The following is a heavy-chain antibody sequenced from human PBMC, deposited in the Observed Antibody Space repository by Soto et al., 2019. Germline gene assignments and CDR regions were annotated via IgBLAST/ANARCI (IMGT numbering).Heavy chain of an antibody. V-gene: IGHV1-3*01. CDR1: GYTFTSYA. J-gene: IGHJ5*02. Sequence: ASVKVSCKASGYTFTSYAMHWVRQAPGQRLEWMGWINAGNGNTKYSQKFQGRVTITRDTSASTAYMELSSLRSEDTAVYYCARDGSGSYPSDPWGQGTLVTVSS. D-gene: IGHD3-10*01. CDR2: INAGNGNT. CDR3: ARDGSGSYPSDP.